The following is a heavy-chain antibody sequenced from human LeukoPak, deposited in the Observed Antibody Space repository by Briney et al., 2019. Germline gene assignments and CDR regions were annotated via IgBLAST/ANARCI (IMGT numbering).Heavy chain of an antibody. Sequence: SETLSLTCAVPGGAMSSYYWSWIRQPPGKALEWLGDKHYSGSTNYNPSLKSRVTISVDTSNNQFSLKLSSVTAADTAVYYCAREMGDSSGYYYKAFDIWGQGTMVTVSS. J-gene: IGHJ3*02. CDR2: KHYSGST. CDR3: AREMGDSSGYYYKAFDI. CDR1: GGAMSSYY. D-gene: IGHD3-22*01. V-gene: IGHV4-59*01.